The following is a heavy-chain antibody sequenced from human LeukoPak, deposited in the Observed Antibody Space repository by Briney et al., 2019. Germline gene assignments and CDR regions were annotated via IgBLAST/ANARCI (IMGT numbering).Heavy chain of an antibody. D-gene: IGHD2-2*02. V-gene: IGHV4-4*07. Sequence: SETLSLTXTVSGGSISSYYLSWIRQPAGKGLEWIGRIYTSGSTNYNPSLKSRVTMSVDTSKNQFSLKLSSVTAADTAVYSCARDRYCSSTSCYTAGGWFDPWGQGTLVTVSS. CDR1: GGSISSYY. CDR2: IYTSGST. J-gene: IGHJ5*02. CDR3: ARDRYCSSTSCYTAGGWFDP.